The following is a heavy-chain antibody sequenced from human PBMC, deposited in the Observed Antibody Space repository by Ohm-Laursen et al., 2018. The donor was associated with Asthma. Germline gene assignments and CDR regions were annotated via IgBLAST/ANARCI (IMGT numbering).Heavy chain of an antibody. CDR3: ATEVLWFGENYGTDV. J-gene: IGHJ6*02. V-gene: IGHV3-15*01. CDR2: IRSKAAGGTT. CDR1: GFTFNKHH. Sequence: SLRLSCAASGFTFNKHHMTWVRQAPGKGLEWVGRIRSKAAGGTTDDAAPVKGRFSISRDDSKSTLYLQMSSLKTEDTAVYYCATEVLWFGENYGTDVWGQGTTVTVSS. D-gene: IGHD3-10*01.